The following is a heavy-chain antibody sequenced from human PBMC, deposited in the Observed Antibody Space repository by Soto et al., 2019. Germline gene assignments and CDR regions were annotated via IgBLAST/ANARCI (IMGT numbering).Heavy chain of an antibody. CDR3: ARREGWTGPDQ. J-gene: IGHJ5*02. D-gene: IGHD2-8*02. Sequence: QVHLQESGPGLVKPSETLSLTCAVSGASIGSGGWWSWVRQPPGKGLEWIAEIFHDGNTNYSPSLKSRVTISVDKSQNQFSLNVYSVTAADTAVYYCARREGWTGPDQWGQGTLVTVSS. CDR1: GASIGSGGW. CDR2: IFHDGNT. V-gene: IGHV4-4*02.